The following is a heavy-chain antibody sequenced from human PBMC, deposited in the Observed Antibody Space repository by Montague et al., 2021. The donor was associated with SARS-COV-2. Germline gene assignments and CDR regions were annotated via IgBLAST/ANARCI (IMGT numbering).Heavy chain of an antibody. CDR2: IYYSGST. D-gene: IGHD6-13*01. CDR3: ARVGRQQLVRLSGMDV. J-gene: IGHJ6*02. V-gene: IGHV4-39*07. Sequence: SDTLSLTCTVSGGSISSSSYYWGWIRQPPGKALEWIGSIYYSGSTYYNPSLKSRVTISVDTSKNQFSLKLSSVTAADTAVYYCARVGRQQLVRLSGMDVWGQGTTVTVSS. CDR1: GGSISSSSYY.